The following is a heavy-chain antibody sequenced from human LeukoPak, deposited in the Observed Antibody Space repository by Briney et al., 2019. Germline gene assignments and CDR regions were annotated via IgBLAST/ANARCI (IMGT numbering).Heavy chain of an antibody. CDR2: ISAYNGNT. CDR1: GYTFTSYG. J-gene: IGHJ6*02. D-gene: IGHD2-15*01. Sequence: ASVKVSCKASGYTFTSYGISWVRQAPGQGLEWMGWISAYNGNTNYAQKLQGRVTMTTDTSTSTAYMELRSLRSDDTAVYYCARELRPPYYYYGMDVWGQGTTVTVSS. CDR3: ARELRPPYYYYGMDV. V-gene: IGHV1-18*01.